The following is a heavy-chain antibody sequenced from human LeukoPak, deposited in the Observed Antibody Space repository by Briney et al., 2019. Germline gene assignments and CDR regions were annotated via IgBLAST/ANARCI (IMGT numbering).Heavy chain of an antibody. J-gene: IGHJ5*02. CDR3: ARDDCRSSSCYDVYPRNWFDP. D-gene: IGHD2-2*01. Sequence: PSETLSLTCAVSGGSISSSSYYWGWIRQPPGKGLEWIGSIYYSGSTYYNPSLKSRVTISVDTSKNQFSLKLSSVTAADTAVYYCARDDCRSSSCYDVYPRNWFDPWGQGTLVTVSS. V-gene: IGHV4-39*07. CDR1: GGSISSSSYY. CDR2: IYYSGST.